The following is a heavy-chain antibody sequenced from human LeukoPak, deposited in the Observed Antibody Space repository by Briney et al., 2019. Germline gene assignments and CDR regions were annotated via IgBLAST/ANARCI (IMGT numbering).Heavy chain of an antibody. J-gene: IGHJ5*02. CDR2: IYYSGST. D-gene: IGHD6-13*01. V-gene: IGHV4-59*01. CDR3: ARGSSSWFTFDP. CDR1: GGSISSYY. Sequence: SETLSLTSTVSGGSISSYYWSWIRQPPGKGLEWIGYIYYSGSTNYNPSLKSRVTISVDTSKNQFSLKLSSVTAADTAVYYCARGSSSWFTFDPWGQGTLVTVSS.